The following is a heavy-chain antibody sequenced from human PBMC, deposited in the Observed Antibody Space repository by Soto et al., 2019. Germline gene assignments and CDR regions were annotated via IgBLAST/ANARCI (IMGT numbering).Heavy chain of an antibody. D-gene: IGHD2-8*01. CDR1: GFTFSDYY. CDR3: ASGTNGAFFVY. Sequence: QVQLVESGGGLVKPGGSLRLSCAASGFTFSDYYMSWIRQAPGKGLVCVSYISSRSSTIFYADSVKGRFTISRDNVKNSLYLQMNSLRAEDTAVYYCASGTNGAFFVYWGQGILVTVSS. V-gene: IGHV3-11*01. J-gene: IGHJ4*02. CDR2: ISSRSSTI.